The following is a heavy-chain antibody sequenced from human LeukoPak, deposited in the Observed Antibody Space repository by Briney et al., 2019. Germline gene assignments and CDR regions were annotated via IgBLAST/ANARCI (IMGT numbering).Heavy chain of an antibody. Sequence: SETLSLTCAVYGGSLSGYYWSWIRQPPGKGLEWIGEINHSGSTNYNPSLKSRVTISVDTSKNQFSLKLSSVTAADTAVYYCARGYYDSSGYPDAFDIWGQGTMVTVSS. CDR2: INHSGST. D-gene: IGHD3-22*01. V-gene: IGHV4-34*01. CDR1: GGSLSGYY. J-gene: IGHJ3*02. CDR3: ARGYYDSSGYPDAFDI.